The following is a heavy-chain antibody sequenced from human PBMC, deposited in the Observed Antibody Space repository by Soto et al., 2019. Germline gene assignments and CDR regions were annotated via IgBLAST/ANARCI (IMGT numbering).Heavy chain of an antibody. J-gene: IGHJ4*02. Sequence: ASVKVSCKASGGTFSSYAISWVRQAPGQGLEWMGGIIPIFGTANYAQKFQGRVTITADESTSTAYMELSSLRSEDTAVYYCASSSGSYWYFDYWGQGTLVTVPS. CDR1: GGTFSSYA. CDR2: IIPIFGTA. D-gene: IGHD1-26*01. CDR3: ASSSGSYWYFDY. V-gene: IGHV1-69*13.